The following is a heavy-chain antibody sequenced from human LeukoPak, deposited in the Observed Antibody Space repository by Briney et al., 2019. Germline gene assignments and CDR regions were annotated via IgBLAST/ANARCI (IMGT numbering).Heavy chain of an antibody. V-gene: IGHV4-39*02. D-gene: IGHD6-19*01. CDR1: GGSVSGTAYY. CDR3: ARDRDSSGWATHWFDP. Sequence: SETLSLTCSVSGGSVSGTAYYWAWIRQPPGKGLEWIGSIYESGTTYYNPSLESRVTISVDTTKNLFSLKVTSVTAADTAVYYCARDRDSSGWATHWFDPWGQGTLVTVSS. CDR2: IYESGTT. J-gene: IGHJ5*02.